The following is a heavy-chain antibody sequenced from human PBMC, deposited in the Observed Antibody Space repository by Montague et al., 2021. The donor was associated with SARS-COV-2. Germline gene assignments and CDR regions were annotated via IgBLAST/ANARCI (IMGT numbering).Heavy chain of an antibody. CDR2: IYYTGST. J-gene: IGHJ6*02. CDR3: ARDTRIAMLVVVTRYGLDV. V-gene: IGHV4-39*07. CDR1: GGSISSSSYY. D-gene: IGHD3-22*01. Sequence: SETLSLTCTVSGGSISSSSYYWGWIRQPPGKGLEWIGSIYYTGSTYYNPSLKSRVTISVDTSKNQFSLKLSSVTAADTAVYYCARDTRIAMLVVVTRYGLDVWGLGTTVTVPS.